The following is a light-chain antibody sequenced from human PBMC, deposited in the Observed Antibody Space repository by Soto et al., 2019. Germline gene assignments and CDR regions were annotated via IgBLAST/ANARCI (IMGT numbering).Light chain of an antibody. Sequence: QSVLTQPASLSGSPGQSITISCTGTSSDVGGYNYVSWYQQHPGKAPKLMIYDVSNRPSGVSIRFSGSKSGNTASLTISGLQAEDEADYYCSSYRASSTTHYVFGTGTKLTVL. CDR1: SSDVGGYNY. CDR3: SSYRASSTTHYV. CDR2: DVS. J-gene: IGLJ1*01. V-gene: IGLV2-14*03.